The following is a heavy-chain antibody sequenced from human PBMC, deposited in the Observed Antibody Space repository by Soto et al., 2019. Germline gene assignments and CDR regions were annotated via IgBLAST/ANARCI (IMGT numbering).Heavy chain of an antibody. CDR3: FFQAEDGIRDSVPVSAFLLNRSSDL. V-gene: IGHV4-59*01. Sequence: GKGLDWIGYIYYSGITNYNPSLKSRVTISVDTSKNQFSLKLSSVTAADTAVYFFFFQAEDGIRDSVPVSAFLLNRSSDL. J-gene: IGHJ2*01. D-gene: IGHD3-9*01. CDR2: IYYSGIT.